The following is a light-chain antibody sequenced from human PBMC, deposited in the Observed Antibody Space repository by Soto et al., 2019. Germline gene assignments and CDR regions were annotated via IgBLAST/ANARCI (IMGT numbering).Light chain of an antibody. CDR3: QIWGTGIWV. J-gene: IGLJ3*02. CDR1: SGHSSYA. CDR2: LNSDGSH. Sequence: QLVLTQSPSASASLGASVKLTCTLSSGHSSYAIAWHQQQPEKGPRYLMRLNSDGSHTKGDGIPDRFSGSSSGAERYLTISSVQSEDEADYYCQIWGTGIWVFGGGTKLTVL. V-gene: IGLV4-69*01.